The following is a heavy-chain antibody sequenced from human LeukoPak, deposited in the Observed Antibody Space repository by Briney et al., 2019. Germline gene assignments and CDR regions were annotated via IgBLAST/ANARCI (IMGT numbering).Heavy chain of an antibody. J-gene: IGHJ4*02. CDR3: ARGSTAAANFDF. CDR1: GFTFSTYW. CDR2: IKQDGSAK. V-gene: IGHV3-7*01. D-gene: IGHD2-2*01. Sequence: GGSLRLSCVASGFTFSTYWMSWVRKAPGKGLEWVANIKQDGSAKDYVDSVKGRFTISRDNAKNSLYLQMNSLRAEDTAVYYCARGSTAAANFDFWGQGILVSVSS.